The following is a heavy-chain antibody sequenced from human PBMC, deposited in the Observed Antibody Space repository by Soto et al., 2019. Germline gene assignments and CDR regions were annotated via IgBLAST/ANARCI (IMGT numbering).Heavy chain of an antibody. CDR2: INGDGRST. CDR3: AREGVAGDFYW. Sequence: EVQLVESGGGLVQPGGSLRLSCAASGFTFSNYWMHWVRQAPGKGLVWVTRINGDGRSTNYADSVKGRFTISRDNAKNTLDLQMNSLRGEDTALYYCAREGVAGDFYWWGQGTLVTVSS. J-gene: IGHJ4*02. CDR1: GFTFSNYW. D-gene: IGHD2-15*01. V-gene: IGHV3-74*01.